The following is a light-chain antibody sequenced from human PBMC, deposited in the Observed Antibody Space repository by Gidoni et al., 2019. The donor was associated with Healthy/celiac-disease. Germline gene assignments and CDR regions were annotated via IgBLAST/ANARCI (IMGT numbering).Light chain of an antibody. V-gene: IGKV1-5*03. CDR2: KAS. CDR3: QQYNSYSPGRVT. CDR1: QSISSW. Sequence: IQMTQSPSTLSASVGDRVTITCRASQSISSWLAWYQQKPGKAPKLLIYKASSLESGVPSRFSGSGSGTEFTLTISSLQPDDFATYYCQQYNSYSPGRVTFGPGTKVDIK. J-gene: IGKJ3*01.